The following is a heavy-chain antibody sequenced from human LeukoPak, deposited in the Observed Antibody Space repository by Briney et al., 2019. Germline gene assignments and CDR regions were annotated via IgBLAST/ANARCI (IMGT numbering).Heavy chain of an antibody. CDR3: AKSDSTGYYLGAFGY. V-gene: IGHV3-30*18. Sequence: GGSLRLSCAASGFTFSSYGMHWVRQAPGKGLEWVAVISYDGRNKDYADFVKGRFTISRDTSKNTLYLQMTSLRAEDTAVYYCAKSDSTGYYLGAFGYWGQGTLVTVSS. CDR1: GFTFSSYG. J-gene: IGHJ4*02. D-gene: IGHD3-22*01. CDR2: ISYDGRNK.